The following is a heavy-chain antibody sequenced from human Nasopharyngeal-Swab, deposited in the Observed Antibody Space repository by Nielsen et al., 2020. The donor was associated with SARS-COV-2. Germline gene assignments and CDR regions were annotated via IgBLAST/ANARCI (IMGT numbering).Heavy chain of an antibody. CDR2: IYYSGST. V-gene: IGHV4-31*02. J-gene: IGHJ3*02. D-gene: IGHD3-22*01. CDR1: GGSISSGGYY. Sequence: SETLSLTWTVSGGSISSGGYYWSWIRQHPGKGLEWIGHIYYSGSTYYNPSLKSRVTISVDTSKNQFSLKLSSVTAADTAVYYCARAMIVVVINAFDIWGQGTMVTVSS. CDR3: ARAMIVVVINAFDI.